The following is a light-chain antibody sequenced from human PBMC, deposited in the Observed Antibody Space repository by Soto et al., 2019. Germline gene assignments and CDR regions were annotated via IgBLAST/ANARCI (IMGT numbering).Light chain of an antibody. CDR1: QNINNY. CDR2: DAS. J-gene: IGKJ5*01. V-gene: IGKV1-33*01. CDR3: QQYENLPT. Sequence: DIHMTQSPSSLSSFVGDRVAITCQASQNINNYLNWYQQKPGRAPKLLIYDASNLEAGVPSRFRGSGSGTDFTFTISRLQPEDIATYYCQQYENLPTFGQGTRLE.